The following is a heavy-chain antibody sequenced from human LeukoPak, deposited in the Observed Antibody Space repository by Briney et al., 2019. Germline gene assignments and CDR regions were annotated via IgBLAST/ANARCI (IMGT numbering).Heavy chain of an antibody. J-gene: IGHJ5*02. CDR2: IKEDGSEK. Sequence: PGGSLRLSXAASGFTFSSYWMSWVRQAPGKGLEWVADIKEDGSEKYYVDSVKGRFTIFRDNAKNSLYLQMNSLRAEDTDVYYCAFGSSPWGQGSLVTVSS. CDR3: AFGSSP. CDR1: GFTFSSYW. D-gene: IGHD3-10*01. V-gene: IGHV3-7*01.